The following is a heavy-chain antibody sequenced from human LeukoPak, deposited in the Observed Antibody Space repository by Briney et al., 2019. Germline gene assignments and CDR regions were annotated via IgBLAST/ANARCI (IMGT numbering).Heavy chain of an antibody. V-gene: IGHV3-23*01. CDR2: VSGSGGTT. D-gene: IGHD2-15*01. CDR1: GFTFSTYA. J-gene: IGHJ4*02. Sequence: GGSLRLSCAASGFTFSTYAMGWVRQAPGKGLEWVSIVSGSGGTTSYADSVKGRFTISRDNSENTLYLQMNNLRAEDTAVYYCGKEGYCSGGTCYRTFDYWGQGALVTVSS. CDR3: GKEGYCSGGTCYRTFDY.